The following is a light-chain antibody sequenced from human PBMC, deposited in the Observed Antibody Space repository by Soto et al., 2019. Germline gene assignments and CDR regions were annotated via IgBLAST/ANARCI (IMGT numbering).Light chain of an antibody. J-gene: IGLJ3*02. CDR3: AACDDSLPGWV. Sequence: QSVLTQPPSVSEAPRQRVTISCSGSSSNIGNNVANWYQQLPGKAPPLLIYNDDLLPSGVSNRFSGSKSGTSASLASRGLQDEDDSDYYCAACDDSLPGWVFGGGTKLTVL. CDR1: SSNIGNNV. CDR2: NDD. V-gene: IGLV1-36*01.